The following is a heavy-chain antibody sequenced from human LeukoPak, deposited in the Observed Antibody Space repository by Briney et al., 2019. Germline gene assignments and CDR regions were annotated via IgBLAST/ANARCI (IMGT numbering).Heavy chain of an antibody. D-gene: IGHD3-22*01. CDR2: ISSSSYI. V-gene: IGHV3-21*01. J-gene: IGHJ3*02. CDR1: GFTFSSYS. CDR3: ARHTSDYYDSSGYYEPGAFDI. Sequence: PGGSLRLSCAASGFTFSSYSMNWVRQAPGKGLEWVSSISSSSYIYYADSVKGRFTISRDNAKNSLYLQMNSLRAEDTAVYYCARHTSDYYDSSGYYEPGAFDIWGQGTMVTVSS.